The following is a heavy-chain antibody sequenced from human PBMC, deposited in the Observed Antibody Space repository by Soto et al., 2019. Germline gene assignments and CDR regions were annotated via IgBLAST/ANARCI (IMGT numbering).Heavy chain of an antibody. V-gene: IGHV3-7*05. D-gene: IGHD2-21*02. J-gene: IGHJ2*01. Sequence: EVQLVESGGGLVQPGGSLRLSCAASGFTFTTYWMKWVRQAPGKGLEWVADIKQGGSEKYYVDSVKGGFTISRDNAKNSLYLLMNSVRYEGTTVCYCARVGWGRYVDLWGLGTLVPV. CDR1: GFTFTTYW. CDR3: ARVGWGRYVDL. CDR2: IKQGGSEK.